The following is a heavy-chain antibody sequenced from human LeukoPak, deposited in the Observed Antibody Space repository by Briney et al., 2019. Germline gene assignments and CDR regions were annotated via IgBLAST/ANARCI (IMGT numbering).Heavy chain of an antibody. D-gene: IGHD5-12*01. CDR2: INPNSGDT. V-gene: IGHV1-2*06. CDR3: ARDVDIVATDFDY. J-gene: IGHJ4*02. Sequence: ASVKVSCKASGYTFTGYYMHWVRQAPGQGLEWMGRINPNSGDTNYAQKFQGRVTMTRDTSISTAYMELSRLRSDDTAVYYCARDVDIVATDFDYWGQGTLVTVSS. CDR1: GYTFTGYY.